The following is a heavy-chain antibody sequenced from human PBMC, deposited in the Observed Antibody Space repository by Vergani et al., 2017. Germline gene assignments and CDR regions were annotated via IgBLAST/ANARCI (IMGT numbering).Heavy chain of an antibody. CDR1: GFTFSSYA. V-gene: IGHV3-23*01. Sequence: EVQLLESGGGLVQPGGSLRLSCAASGFTFSSYAMSWVRQAPGKGLEWVSAISGSGGSTYYADSVKGRLTISRDNSKNTLCLQMNSLRAEDTAVYYCAKGGGCSDGWDYYDYGMDVWGQGTTVTVSS. CDR3: AKGGGCSDGWDYYDYGMDV. D-gene: IGHD5-18*01. CDR2: ISGSGGST. J-gene: IGHJ6*02.